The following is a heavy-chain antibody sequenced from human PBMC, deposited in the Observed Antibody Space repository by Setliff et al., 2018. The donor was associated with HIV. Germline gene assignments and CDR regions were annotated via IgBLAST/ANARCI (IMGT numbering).Heavy chain of an antibody. Sequence: GESLKISCAASGFTFSTYNMHWVRQAPGKGLEWVSIIRNDGGAISYADSLKGRFTSSRDNSKNSLYLQMYSLRTEDTALYYCAKDDGSGSIDHWGLGTLVTVSS. CDR1: GFTFSTYN. J-gene: IGHJ4*02. CDR2: IRNDGGAI. CDR3: AKDDGSGSIDH. D-gene: IGHD3-22*01. V-gene: IGHV3-43*01.